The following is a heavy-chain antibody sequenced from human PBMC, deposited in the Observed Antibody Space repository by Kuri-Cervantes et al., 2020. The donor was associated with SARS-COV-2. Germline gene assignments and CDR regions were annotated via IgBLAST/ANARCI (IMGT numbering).Heavy chain of an antibody. CDR3: ARHAPPTGIVVVPAAIYYGMDV. CDR1: GYSFTNFW. CDR2: IDPRDSYT. Sequence: GESLKISCKGSGYSFTNFWISWVRQMPGKGLEWMGNIDPRDSYTNYSPSFQGYVTISADKSISTAYLQWSSLRASDTAVYFCARHAPPTGIVVVPAAIYYGMDVWGQGTTVTDSS. V-gene: IGHV5-10-1*01. J-gene: IGHJ6*02. D-gene: IGHD2-2*01.